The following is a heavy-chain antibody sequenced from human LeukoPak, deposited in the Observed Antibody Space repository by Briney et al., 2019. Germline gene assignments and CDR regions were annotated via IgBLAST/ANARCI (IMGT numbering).Heavy chain of an antibody. D-gene: IGHD3-3*01. J-gene: IGHJ4*02. Sequence: SETLSLTCTVSGGSISGNYWSWIRQPAGKGLEWIGRKYSSGSTNYNPSLRSRVTISVNTAKNQFSLKLSSVTAADTAVYYCARGFLAGILDYFDYWGQGALVTISS. V-gene: IGHV4-4*07. CDR3: ARGFLAGILDYFDY. CDR2: KYSSGST. CDR1: GGSISGNY.